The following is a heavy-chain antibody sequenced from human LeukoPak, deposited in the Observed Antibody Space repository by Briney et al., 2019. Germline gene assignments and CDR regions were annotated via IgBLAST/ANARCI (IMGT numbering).Heavy chain of an antibody. J-gene: IGHJ6*02. Sequence: GGSLRLSCAASGFTFSSYSMNWVRQAPGKGLEWVSYISSSSSTIYYADSVKGRFTISRDNAKNSLYLQMNSLRDEDTAMYYCARDPTAGSGITIFGVAQRPKYGTDVWGQGTTVTVSS. V-gene: IGHV3-48*02. D-gene: IGHD3-3*01. CDR3: ARDPTAGSGITIFGVAQRPKYGTDV. CDR1: GFTFSSYS. CDR2: ISSSSSTI.